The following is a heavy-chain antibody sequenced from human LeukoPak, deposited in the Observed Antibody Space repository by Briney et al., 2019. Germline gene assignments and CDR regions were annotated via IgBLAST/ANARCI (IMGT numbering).Heavy chain of an antibody. V-gene: IGHV4-59*01. Sequence: PSETLSLTCTVSGGSISSYYWSWIRQPPGKGLEWIGYIYYSGSTNYNPSLKSRVTISVDTSKNQSSLKLSSVTAADTAVYYCARVGLLDDILTGLFDYWGQGTLVTVSS. CDR2: IYYSGST. CDR1: GGSISSYY. CDR3: ARVGLLDDILTGLFDY. D-gene: IGHD3-9*01. J-gene: IGHJ4*02.